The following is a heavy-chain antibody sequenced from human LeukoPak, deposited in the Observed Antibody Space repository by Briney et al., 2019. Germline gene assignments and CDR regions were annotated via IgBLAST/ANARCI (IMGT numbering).Heavy chain of an antibody. CDR2: ISGGGGST. J-gene: IGHJ4*02. CDR3: AKVVLGYCSGGSCFFDY. Sequence: GGSLRLSCAASGFTFTSYSMNWVRQAPGKGLEWVSTISGGGGSTYYADSVKGRFTISRDNSKNTPYLQMNSLRAEDTAVYYCAKVVLGYCSGGSCFFDYWGQGTLVTVSS. CDR1: GFTFTSYS. V-gene: IGHV3-23*01. D-gene: IGHD2-15*01.